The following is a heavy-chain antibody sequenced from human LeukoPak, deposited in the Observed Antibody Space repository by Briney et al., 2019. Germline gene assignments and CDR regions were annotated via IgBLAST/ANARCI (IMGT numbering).Heavy chain of an antibody. Sequence: SETLSFTCGVYGVSFSSYYWTWIRQPPGKGLEWIGEINHSGATTYNPSLKGRVTILVDTSKKQLSLKLSSVTAADTAVYYCASAIHFWSAPGRAFDIWGQGTMVTVSS. V-gene: IGHV4-34*01. CDR1: GVSFSSYY. D-gene: IGHD3-3*02. CDR2: INHSGAT. J-gene: IGHJ3*02. CDR3: ASAIHFWSAPGRAFDI.